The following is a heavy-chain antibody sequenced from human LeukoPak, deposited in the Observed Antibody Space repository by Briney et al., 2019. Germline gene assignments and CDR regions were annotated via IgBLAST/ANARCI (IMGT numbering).Heavy chain of an antibody. J-gene: IGHJ3*02. V-gene: IGHV3-30*02. Sequence: GGSLRLSCAASGFTFSDYYMSWIRQAPGKGLEWVAFIRYDGSNKYYADSVKGRFAISRDNAKNSVYLQMNSLRAEDTAVYYCAREQTGTDIWGQGTMVTVSS. D-gene: IGHD1-1*01. CDR2: IRYDGSNK. CDR3: AREQTGTDI. CDR1: GFTFSDYY.